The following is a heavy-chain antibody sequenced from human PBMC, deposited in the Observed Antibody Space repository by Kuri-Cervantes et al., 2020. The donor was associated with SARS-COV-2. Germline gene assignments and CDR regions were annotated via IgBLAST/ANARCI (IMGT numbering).Heavy chain of an antibody. CDR2: ISAYNGNT. D-gene: IGHD3-10*01. Sequence: ASVKVSCKASGYTFTSYGISWVRQAPGQGLEWMGWISAYNGNTNYAQKLQGRVTMTTDTSTSTAYMDLGSLRSDDTAVYYCARWTFGSGTYYSSFDYWGQGTLVTVSS. CDR3: ARWTFGSGTYYSSFDY. J-gene: IGHJ4*02. CDR1: GYTFTSYG. V-gene: IGHV1-18*01.